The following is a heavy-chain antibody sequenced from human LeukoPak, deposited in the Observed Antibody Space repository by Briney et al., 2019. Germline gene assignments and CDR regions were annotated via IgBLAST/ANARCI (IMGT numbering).Heavy chain of an antibody. V-gene: IGHV1-18*01. Sequence: ASVKVSCKASGYTFTSYGISWVRQAPGQGLEWMGWISAYNGNTNYAQKLQGRVTMTTDTSTSTAYMELRSLRSDDTAVYYCARDREAYSSSFMFDYWGQGTLVTVSS. CDR2: ISAYNGNT. CDR1: GYTFTSYG. D-gene: IGHD6-6*01. J-gene: IGHJ4*02. CDR3: ARDREAYSSSFMFDY.